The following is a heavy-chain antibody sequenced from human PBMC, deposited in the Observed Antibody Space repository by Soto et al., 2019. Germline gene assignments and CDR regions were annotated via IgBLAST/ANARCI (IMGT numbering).Heavy chain of an antibody. CDR3: AREGSTSRDLDY. J-gene: IGHJ4*02. CDR1: GFTFSSHS. V-gene: IGHV3-30-3*01. Sequence: QVQLVESGGGVVQPGRSLRLSCAASGFTFSSHSIQWVRQAPGKGLEWVAAISDDGSIKYYADSVKGRFTISRDNSKNTAYLQMTSLRAEDTAVFYWAREGSTSRDLDYWGQGTLVIVSS. D-gene: IGHD1-26*01. CDR2: ISDDGSIK.